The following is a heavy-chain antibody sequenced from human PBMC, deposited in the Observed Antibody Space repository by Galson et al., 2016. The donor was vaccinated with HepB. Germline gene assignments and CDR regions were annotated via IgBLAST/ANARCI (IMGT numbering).Heavy chain of an antibody. CDR3: VKSSEGLLRYSGMDV. D-gene: IGHD2/OR15-2a*01. V-gene: IGHV3-21*01. J-gene: IGHJ6*02. CDR1: GFTFSTYS. Sequence: SLRLSCAASGFTFSTYSMSWVRQAPGRGLKWVSSTGTGNGYEYYADSVKGRVTISRDDAKNSLYLQMDSLRAEDTAIYYCVKSSEGLLRYSGMDVWGQGTTVTVSS. CDR2: TGTGNGYE.